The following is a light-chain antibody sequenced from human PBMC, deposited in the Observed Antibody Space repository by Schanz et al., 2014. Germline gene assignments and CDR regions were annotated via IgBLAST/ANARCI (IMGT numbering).Light chain of an antibody. Sequence: IQMPQSPSSLSASVGDRVTITCRASQGIRNDLGWYQQKPGKAPKLLIYAASSLQSGVPSRFSGSGSGTEFTLTINSLQPDDFATYYCQQYSSYWAFGQGTKVEIK. V-gene: IGKV1-17*01. CDR3: QQYSSYWA. CDR2: AAS. J-gene: IGKJ1*01. CDR1: QGIRND.